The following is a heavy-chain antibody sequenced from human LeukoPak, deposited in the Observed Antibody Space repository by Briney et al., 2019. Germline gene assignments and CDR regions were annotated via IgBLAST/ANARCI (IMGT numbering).Heavy chain of an antibody. V-gene: IGHV3-30*03. CDR3: ASEGIAAAADI. D-gene: IGHD6-13*01. J-gene: IGHJ3*02. Sequence: GGSLRLSCAASGFTFSSYGMHWVRQAPGKGLEWVAVISYDGSNKYYADSVKGRFTVSRDNSKNTLYLQMNSLRAEDTAVYYCASEGIAAAADIWGQGTMVTVSS. CDR2: ISYDGSNK. CDR1: GFTFSSYG.